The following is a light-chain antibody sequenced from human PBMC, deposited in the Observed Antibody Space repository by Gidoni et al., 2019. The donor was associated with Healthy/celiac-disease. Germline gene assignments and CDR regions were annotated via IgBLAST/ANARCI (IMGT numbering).Light chain of an antibody. V-gene: IGLV2-18*01. J-gene: IGLJ2*01. CDR2: EVS. CDR3: SLYTSSSTVV. Sequence: QSALTHPPSPSEPPGQAVTIPCRGTSSYVVSSNRVSWSQQPPGAAPKLMIYEVSNRPSGVPDRFSGSKAGNTASLTISGLQAEDEADYYCSLYTSSSTVVFGGGTKLTVL. CDR1: SSYVVSSNR.